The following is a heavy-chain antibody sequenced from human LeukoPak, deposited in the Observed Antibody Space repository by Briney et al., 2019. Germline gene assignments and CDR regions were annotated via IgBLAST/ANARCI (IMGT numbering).Heavy chain of an antibody. CDR1: GFTFSSYA. Sequence: GGSLRLSCAASGFTFSSYAMHWVSQAPGKGLEWVAVISYDGSSKYYADSVKGRFTISRDNSKNTLYLQMNSLRAEDTAVYYCARANTLIVVLIAFDYWGQGTLVTVSS. CDR2: ISYDGSSK. CDR3: ARANTLIVVLIAFDY. D-gene: IGHD3-22*01. J-gene: IGHJ4*02. V-gene: IGHV3-30-3*01.